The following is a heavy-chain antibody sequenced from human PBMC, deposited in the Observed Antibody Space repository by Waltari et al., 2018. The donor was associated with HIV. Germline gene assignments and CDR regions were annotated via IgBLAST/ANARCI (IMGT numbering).Heavy chain of an antibody. CDR1: GFNVQLSC. J-gene: IGHJ4*02. CDR2: ISRSASAT. D-gene: IGHD5-18*01. Sequence: EVQFLAFVGGLERRGGSLSLSCLTSGFNVQLSCMPLVREAPGKGLEWVAIISRSASATYYADSVKGRATISRDNSMDMLSLHIKSLRVDDTAVYHCVTSGYNFVEFGHRLDFWGRGVLVTVS. V-gene: IGHV3-23*01. CDR3: VTSGYNFVEFGHRLDF.